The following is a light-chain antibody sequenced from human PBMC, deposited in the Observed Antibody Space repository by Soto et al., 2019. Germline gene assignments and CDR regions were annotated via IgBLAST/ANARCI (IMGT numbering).Light chain of an antibody. J-gene: IGKJ1*01. CDR1: QTVLYSSNNKNY. V-gene: IGKV4-1*01. Sequence: DIVMTQSPDSLAVSLGERATINCKSSQTVLYSSNNKNYLAWYQQKPGQPPRLLIYWAFTRDSGVPDRFSGSGSGTDFTLTISSMQAEDVAVYYCQQYYATPWTFGQGTKMEV. CDR2: WAF. CDR3: QQYYATPWT.